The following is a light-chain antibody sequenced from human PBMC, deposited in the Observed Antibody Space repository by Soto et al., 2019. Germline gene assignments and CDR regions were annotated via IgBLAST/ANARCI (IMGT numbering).Light chain of an antibody. CDR2: DVS. CDR1: SSDVGGYNY. CDR3: SSYTRSSTVV. J-gene: IGLJ2*01. Sequence: QSVLTQPASVSGSPGQSITISCTGTSSDVGGYNYVSWYQQHPGKAPKLMIYDVSNRPSGVSNRFSGSKSGNTASLTISGLQAEDEADYYCSSYTRSSTVVFGGRTKLTVL. V-gene: IGLV2-14*01.